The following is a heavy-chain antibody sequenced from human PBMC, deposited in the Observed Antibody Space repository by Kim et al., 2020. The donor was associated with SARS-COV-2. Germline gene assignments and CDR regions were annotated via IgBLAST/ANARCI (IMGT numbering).Heavy chain of an antibody. D-gene: IGHD3-16*01. V-gene: IGHV3-30-3*01. CDR1: GFTFSSYA. J-gene: IGHJ6*01. CDR3: ARDHVGGSPGYYYGMDV. CDR2: ISYDGSNK. Sequence: GGSLRLSCAASGFTFSSYAMHWVRQAPGKGLEWVAVISYDGSNKYYADSVKGRFTISRDNSKNTLYLQMNSLRAEDTAVYYCARDHVGGSPGYYYGMDV.